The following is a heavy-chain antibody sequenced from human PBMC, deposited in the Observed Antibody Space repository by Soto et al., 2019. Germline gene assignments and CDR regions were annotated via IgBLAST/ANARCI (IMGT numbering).Heavy chain of an antibody. CDR1: GFTFATAW. Sequence: EVQLVESGGGLVEPGGPLRLSCAASGFTFATAWINWVRQAPGKGLEWVGRIKSKIDGGTTDFAAPVKGRFAISRDDSRNMVYFQMNSLEIEDTAVYYCTTDSHFTMKLVRFDYWGLGTLVTVSS. V-gene: IGHV3-15*07. CDR3: TTDSHFTMKLVRFDY. CDR2: IKSKIDGGTT. J-gene: IGHJ4*01. D-gene: IGHD3-22*01.